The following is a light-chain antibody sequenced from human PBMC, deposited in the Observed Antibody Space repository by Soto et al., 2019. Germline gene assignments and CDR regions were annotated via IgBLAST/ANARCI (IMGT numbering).Light chain of an antibody. CDR1: SSDVGSYNL. V-gene: IGLV2-23*02. CDR2: EVS. CDR3: CSYAGSSTPVI. J-gene: IGLJ2*01. Sequence: QSALTQPASVSGSLGQSITISCTGTSSDVGSYNLVSWYQQHPGKAPKLMIYEVSKRPSGVSNRFSGSKSGNTASLTISGLQAEDEADYYCCSYAGSSTPVIFGGGTKLTVL.